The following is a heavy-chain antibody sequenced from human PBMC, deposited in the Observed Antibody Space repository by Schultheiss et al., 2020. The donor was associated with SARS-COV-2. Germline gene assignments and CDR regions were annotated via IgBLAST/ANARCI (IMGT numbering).Heavy chain of an antibody. V-gene: IGHV1-46*01. CDR2: INPSGGST. J-gene: IGHJ4*02. D-gene: IGHD3-22*01. Sequence: ASVKVSCKASGYTFRYYMHWVRQAPGQGLEWMGIINPSGGSTTYSQRFQGRVTMTRDTSTNTVYMQLSSLRSEDTAVYFCARDGTGFYDSSPHYIDFWGQGTLVTVSS. CDR1: GYTFRYY. CDR3: ARDGTGFYDSSPHYIDF.